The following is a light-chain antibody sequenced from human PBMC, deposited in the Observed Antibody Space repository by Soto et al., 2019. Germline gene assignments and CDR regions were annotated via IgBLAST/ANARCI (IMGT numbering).Light chain of an antibody. V-gene: IGLV2-8*01. CDR3: SSYADNSNVV. CDR2: EVT. CDR1: SSDVGGYNY. Sequence: QSALTQPPSASGSPGQSVTISCTGTSSDVGGYNYVSWYQHHPGKAPKLMIYEVTRRPSGVSDRFSGSKSGNTASLTVSGLQAEDEADYYCSSYADNSNVVFGAGTKLTVL. J-gene: IGLJ2*01.